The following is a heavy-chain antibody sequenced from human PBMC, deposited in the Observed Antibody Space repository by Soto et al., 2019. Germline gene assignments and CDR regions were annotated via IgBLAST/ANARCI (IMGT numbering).Heavy chain of an antibody. J-gene: IGHJ5*02. CDR2: ISSNSAYI. D-gene: IGHD6-13*01. V-gene: IGHV3-21*01. Sequence: PGGSLRLSCAASGFTFRSFTMNWVRQAPGKGLEWVSTISSNSAYIYYTDALRGRFTISRDNAKNSLHLKMHSLRAEDTAVYYCTRDASRDSSARGWFDPWGPGTLVTAPQ. CDR3: TRDASRDSSARGWFDP. CDR1: GFTFRSFT.